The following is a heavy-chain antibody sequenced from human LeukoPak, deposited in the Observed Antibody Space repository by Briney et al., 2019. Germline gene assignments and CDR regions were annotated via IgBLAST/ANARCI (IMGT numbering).Heavy chain of an antibody. CDR2: IWYDGSDK. CDR3: ARSYDSSTVGAFDI. CDR1: GFSFNTYI. Sequence: GGSLRLSCTASGFSFNTYIMNWVRQAPGKGLEWVAVIWYDGSDKYYADSVKGRFTISRDNSKNTLYLQMNSLRAEDTAVYYCARSYDSSTVGAFDIWGQGTMVTVSS. D-gene: IGHD3-22*01. J-gene: IGHJ3*02. V-gene: IGHV3-33*07.